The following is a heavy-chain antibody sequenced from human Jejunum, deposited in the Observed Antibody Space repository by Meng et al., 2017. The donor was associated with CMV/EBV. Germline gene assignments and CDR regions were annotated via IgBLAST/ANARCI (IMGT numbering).Heavy chain of an antibody. D-gene: IGHD2-2*01. J-gene: IGHJ4*02. V-gene: IGHV3-30*02. CDR3: AKASSPPKFHIDH. Sequence: SGFVFNSYAMHWVRQAPGKGLEWVAFIRSDGSNQYYVNSVKGRFTISRDLSTNTLYLQMSSLRAEDTAVYYCAKASSPPKFHIDHWGQGTPVTVSS. CDR1: GFVFNSYA. CDR2: IRSDGSNQ.